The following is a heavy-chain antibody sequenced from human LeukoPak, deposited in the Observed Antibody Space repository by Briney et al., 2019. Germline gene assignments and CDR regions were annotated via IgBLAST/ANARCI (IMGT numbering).Heavy chain of an antibody. Sequence: GASVKVSCKASGYIFTAYYIHWVRQAPGQGPEWMGVINPSGGSTSYAQKFQGRVTMTRDTSTSTVYMELSSLRSEDTAVYYCARIYCSGGSCYSPGDAFDIWGQGTMVTVSS. CDR3: ARIYCSGGSCYSPGDAFDI. D-gene: IGHD2-15*01. CDR1: GYIFTAYY. J-gene: IGHJ3*02. V-gene: IGHV1-46*01. CDR2: INPSGGST.